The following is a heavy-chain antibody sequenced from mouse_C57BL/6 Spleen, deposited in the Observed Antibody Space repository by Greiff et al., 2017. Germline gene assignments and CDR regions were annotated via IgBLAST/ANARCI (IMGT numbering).Heavy chain of an antibody. J-gene: IGHJ2*01. CDR1: GYTFTSYW. CDR3: ARGGPYYFDY. Sequence: QVQLQQPGAELVRPGSSVKLSCKASGYTFTSYWMDWVKQRPGQGLEWIGNIYPSDSETHYNQKFKDKATLTVDKSPSTAYMQLSSLTSEDSAVYYCARGGPYYFDYWGQGTTLTVSS. CDR2: IYPSDSET. V-gene: IGHV1-61*01.